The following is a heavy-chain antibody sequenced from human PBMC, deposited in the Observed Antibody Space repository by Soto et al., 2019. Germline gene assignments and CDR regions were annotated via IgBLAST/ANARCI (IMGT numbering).Heavy chain of an antibody. CDR2: IIPIFGTA. CDR1: GGTFSSYA. D-gene: IGHD3-3*01. J-gene: IGHJ6*04. Sequence: SVKVSCKASGGTFSSYAISWVRQAPGQGLEWMGGIIPIFGTANYAQKFQGRVTITADESTSTAYMELSSLRSEDTAVYYCALGWLSTKNYYYYYGMDVWGKGTTVTLSS. V-gene: IGHV1-69*13. CDR3: ALGWLSTKNYYYYYGMDV.